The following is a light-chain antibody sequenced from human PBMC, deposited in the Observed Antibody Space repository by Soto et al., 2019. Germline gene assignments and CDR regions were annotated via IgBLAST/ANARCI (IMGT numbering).Light chain of an antibody. V-gene: IGKV1-5*03. CDR1: QSISSW. CDR3: QQYNDYPLT. Sequence: DIQMTQSPSTLSVSVGDRVTITCRASQSISSWLAWYQQKPGKAPKLLIYKASNFESGVPSRFSGRGSGTEFTLTISSLQPDDFATYHCQQYNDYPLTFGGGTKVEIK. J-gene: IGKJ4*01. CDR2: KAS.